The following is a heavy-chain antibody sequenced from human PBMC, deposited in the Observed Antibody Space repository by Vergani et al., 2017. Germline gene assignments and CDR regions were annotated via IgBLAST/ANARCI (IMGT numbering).Heavy chain of an antibody. CDR1: GFTFSDYY. CDR2: ISSSGSTI. D-gene: IGHD3-3*01. CDR3: ARRFDFTIFGVVISWFDP. Sequence: QVQLVESGGGLVKPGGSLRLSCAASGFTFSDYYMSWIRQAPGKGLEWVSYISSSGSTIYYADSVKGRFTISRDNAKNSLYLQMNSMRAEDTAVYYCARRFDFTIFGVVISWFDPWGQGTLVTVSS. V-gene: IGHV3-11*01. J-gene: IGHJ5*02.